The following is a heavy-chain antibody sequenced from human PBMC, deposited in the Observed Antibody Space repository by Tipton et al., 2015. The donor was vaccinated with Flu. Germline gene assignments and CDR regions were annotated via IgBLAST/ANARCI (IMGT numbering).Heavy chain of an antibody. J-gene: IGHJ5*02. V-gene: IGHV4-61*02. D-gene: IGHD3-10*01. Sequence: LRLSCDVAGASVSTGAYFWTWIRQPAGRGLEWIGRIYTTGSTDYNPSLKSRVTIFLDTSSNHFSLKLTSVTSADTAVYYCARVKGGWFGSHMGPNWLAPWGQGTLVTVSP. CDR2: IYTTGST. CDR3: ARVKGGWFGSHMGPNWLAP. CDR1: GASVSTGAYF.